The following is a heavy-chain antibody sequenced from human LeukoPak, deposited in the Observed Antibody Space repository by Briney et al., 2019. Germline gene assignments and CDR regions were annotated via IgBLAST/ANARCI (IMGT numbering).Heavy chain of an antibody. D-gene: IGHD6-25*01. CDR1: GFTFSSYG. J-gene: IGHJ3*02. CDR3: ARGVRRRPGAFDI. Sequence: GGSLRLSCAASGFTFSSYGMSWVRQAPGKGLEWLSAISGSGGSTYYADSVKGRFTISRDNSKNTLYLQMNSLRAEDTAVYYCARGVRRRPGAFDIWGPGTMVTVSS. CDR2: ISGSGGST. V-gene: IGHV3-23*01.